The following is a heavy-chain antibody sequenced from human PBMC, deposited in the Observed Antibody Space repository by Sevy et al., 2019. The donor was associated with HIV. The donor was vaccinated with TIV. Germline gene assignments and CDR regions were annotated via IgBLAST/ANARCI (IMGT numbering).Heavy chain of an antibody. CDR1: GFTFDDHS. V-gene: IGHV3-43*01. Sequence: GGSLRLSCAASGFTFDDHSMHWVRQAPGKGLEWVSLYSRDGSSTSFADSVKGRFTISRDNSKNSLYLQMNTLRTEDTALYYCAKDMGNWSGLDYWGQGTLVTVSS. CDR3: AKDMGNWSGLDY. J-gene: IGHJ4*02. CDR2: YSRDGSST. D-gene: IGHD1-1*01.